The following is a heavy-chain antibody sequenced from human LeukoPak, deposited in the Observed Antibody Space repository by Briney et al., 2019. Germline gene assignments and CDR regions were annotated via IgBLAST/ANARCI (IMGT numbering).Heavy chain of an antibody. J-gene: IGHJ4*02. CDR3: ARVLGVDTATVPDLYFDY. CDR1: GGSISSYY. CDR2: IYYSGST. D-gene: IGHD5-18*01. V-gene: IGHV4-59*01. Sequence: SETLSLTCTVSGGSISSYYWSWIRQPPGKGLEWIGYIYYSGSTNYNPSLKSRVTISVDTSKNQFSLKLSSVTAADTAVYYCARVLGVDTATVPDLYFDYWGQGTLVTVSS.